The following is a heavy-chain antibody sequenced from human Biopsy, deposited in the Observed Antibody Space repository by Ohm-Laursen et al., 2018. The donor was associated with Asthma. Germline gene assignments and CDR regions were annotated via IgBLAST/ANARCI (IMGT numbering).Heavy chain of an antibody. CDR3: ARARETPNYGDSDFDI. D-gene: IGHD5-24*01. Sequence: ASVKVSCKASGFSFDNYFMHWVRQAPGQGLEWMGIINPSGAGTRYAEKFRGRLIVTRDASTRTAFMDLRSLRSDDTAIYFCARARETPNYGDSDFDIWGQGTLITVSS. CDR1: GFSFDNYF. V-gene: IGHV1-46*02. CDR2: INPSGAGT. J-gene: IGHJ4*02.